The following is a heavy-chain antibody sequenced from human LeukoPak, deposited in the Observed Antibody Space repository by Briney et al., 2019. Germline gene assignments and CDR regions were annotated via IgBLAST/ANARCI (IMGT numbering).Heavy chain of an antibody. Sequence: GGSLRLSCAASGFTFSNYSMSWVRQAPGKGLEWLSSISSSSGSTYYADSVKGRFTISRDNSKSSLYLQMNSLRAEDTAVYYCAKDCRLGYCTSTSCASFHRWGQGTLVTVSS. CDR3: AKDCRLGYCTSTSCASFHR. V-gene: IGHV3-21*01. D-gene: IGHD2-2*01. CDR1: GFTFSNYS. J-gene: IGHJ3*02. CDR2: ISSSSGST.